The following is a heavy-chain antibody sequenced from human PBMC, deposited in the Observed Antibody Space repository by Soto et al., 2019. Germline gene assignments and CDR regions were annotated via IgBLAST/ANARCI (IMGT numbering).Heavy chain of an antibody. CDR3: ASQLCFFHQGYYYGMDV. D-gene: IGHD3-3*01. CDR2: IIPIFGTA. Sequence: SVKDSCKASGGTFSSYAISWVRQAPGQGLEWMGGIIPIFGTANYAQKFQGRVTITADESTSTAYMELSSLRSEDTAVYYCASQLCFFHQGYYYGMDVCVQGTTVTVSS. CDR1: GGTFSSYA. J-gene: IGHJ6*02. V-gene: IGHV1-69*13.